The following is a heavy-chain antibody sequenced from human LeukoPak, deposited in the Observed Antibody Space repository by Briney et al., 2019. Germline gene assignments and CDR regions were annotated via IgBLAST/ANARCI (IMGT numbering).Heavy chain of an antibody. CDR1: GGTFSSYA. D-gene: IGHD2-15*01. CDR3: ARSRDIVVVVANYYYYYGMDV. V-gene: IGHV1-69*06. Sequence: ASVKVSCKASGGTFSSYAISWVRQAPGQGLEWMGGIIPIFGTANYAQKFQGRVTITADKSTSTAYMELSSLRSEDTAVYYCARSRDIVVVVANYYYYYGMDVWSKGTTVTVSS. CDR2: IIPIFGTA. J-gene: IGHJ6*04.